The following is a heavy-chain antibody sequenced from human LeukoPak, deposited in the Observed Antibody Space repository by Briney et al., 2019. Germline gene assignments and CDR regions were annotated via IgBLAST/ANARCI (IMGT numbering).Heavy chain of an antibody. Sequence: GGSLRLSCAASGFTFNNYVMTWVRQAPRRGLEWVSSITGSGIDTYYAGSVQGRFTISRDNSQDTLYLQMNSLRAEDTAVYYCAFSRERELAVYLDWWGQGTPVTVSS. V-gene: IGHV3-23*01. D-gene: IGHD1-1*01. CDR2: ITGSGIDT. J-gene: IGHJ4*02. CDR3: AFSRERELAVYLDW. CDR1: GFTFNNYV.